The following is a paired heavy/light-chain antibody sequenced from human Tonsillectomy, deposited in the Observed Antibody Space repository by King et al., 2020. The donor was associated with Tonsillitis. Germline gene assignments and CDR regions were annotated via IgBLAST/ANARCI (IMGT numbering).Heavy chain of an antibody. CDR3: ARGEADGGDSWTGAFDI. Sequence: QVQLVQSGAEVKKPGSSVKVSCKASGGTFSSYAISWVRQAPGQGHEWMGGILPFFGTANYAQRFQGRVTITADESTSTAYMELSSLRSEDTAVYYCARGEADGGDSWTGAFDIWGQGTMVTVSS. CDR1: GGTFSSYA. D-gene: IGHD3-9*01. J-gene: IGHJ3*02. CDR2: ILPFFGTA. V-gene: IGHV1-69*01.
Light chain of an antibody. CDR3: QQANSFPAT. CDR1: QGISSW. J-gene: IGKJ1*01. Sequence: DIQMTQSPSSVSASVGDRVTITCRASQGISSWLAWYQQKPGQAPKLLIYPASSLQSEVPSRFSGSGSGTDFTLTITTLQPEDFATYYCQQANSFPATFGQGTKVEIK. CDR2: PAS. V-gene: IGKV1-12*01.